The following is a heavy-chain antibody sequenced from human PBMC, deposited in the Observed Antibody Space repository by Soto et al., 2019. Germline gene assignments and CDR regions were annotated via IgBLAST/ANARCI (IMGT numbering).Heavy chain of an antibody. CDR1: GYTFTSYY. D-gene: IGHD3-3*01. Sequence: ASVKVSCKASGYTFTSYYMHWVRQAPGQGLEWMGIINPSGGSTSYAQKFQGRVTMTRDTSTSTVYMELSSLRSEDTAVYYCARTLWSGYLGTEPKGMDVWGQGTTVTVSS. CDR2: INPSGGST. CDR3: ARTLWSGYLGTEPKGMDV. V-gene: IGHV1-46*01. J-gene: IGHJ6*02.